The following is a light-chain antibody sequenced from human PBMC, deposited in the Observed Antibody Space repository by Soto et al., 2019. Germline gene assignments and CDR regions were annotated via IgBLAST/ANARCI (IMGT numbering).Light chain of an antibody. V-gene: IGKV1-39*01. CDR2: AAS. Sequence: SLSASVVDRLTLHCRASQSMSSYLNWYQQKPGKAPKLLIYAASSLQSGVPSRFSGSGSGTDFTLTIIILQPEDFTTYYCQLRSSTPRPFGQG. CDR1: QSMSSY. J-gene: IGKJ5*01. CDR3: QLRSSTPRP.